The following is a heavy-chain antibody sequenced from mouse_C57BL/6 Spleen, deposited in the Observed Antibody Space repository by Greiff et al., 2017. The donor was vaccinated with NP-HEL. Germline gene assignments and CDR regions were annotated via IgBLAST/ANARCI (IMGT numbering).Heavy chain of an antibody. Sequence: VQLQQSGAELVRPGASVKLSCTASGFNIKDDYMHWVKQRPEQGLEWIGRIDPENGDTEYASKFQGKATITADTSSNTAYLQLSSLTSEDTAVYYCTKAVVFDYWGQGTTRTVSS. J-gene: IGHJ2*01. CDR1: GFNIKDDY. V-gene: IGHV14-4*01. D-gene: IGHD1-1*01. CDR3: TKAVVFDY. CDR2: IDPENGDT.